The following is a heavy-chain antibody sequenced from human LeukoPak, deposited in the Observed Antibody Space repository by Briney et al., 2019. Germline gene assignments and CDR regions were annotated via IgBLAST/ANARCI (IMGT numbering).Heavy chain of an antibody. D-gene: IGHD1-26*01. CDR3: ARDPTYYYFDY. J-gene: IGHJ4*02. Sequence: PSGGSLRLSCAASGFTVSSNYMSWVRQAPGKGLQWVLVIYSGGGTYYADSVKGRFTISRDNSKNTLYLQMNNVRPEDTAMYYCARDPTYYYFDYWGQGTLVTVSS. CDR1: GFTVSSNY. CDR2: IYSGGGT. V-gene: IGHV3-66*02.